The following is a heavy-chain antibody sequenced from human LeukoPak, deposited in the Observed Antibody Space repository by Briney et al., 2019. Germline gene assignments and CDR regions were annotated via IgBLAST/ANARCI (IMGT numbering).Heavy chain of an antibody. V-gene: IGHV3-23*01. Sequence: GGSLRLSCAASGFSFSAYAMSWVRQAPGKGLEWVSGIGASGLNTYYADTVKGRPTISRDNSNNAVYLQLYSLRVDDTAVYYCAKNWDDYDSSGPIDHWGQGALVTVSS. J-gene: IGHJ4*02. CDR3: AKNWDDYDSSGPIDH. D-gene: IGHD3-22*01. CDR1: GFSFSAYA. CDR2: IGASGLNT.